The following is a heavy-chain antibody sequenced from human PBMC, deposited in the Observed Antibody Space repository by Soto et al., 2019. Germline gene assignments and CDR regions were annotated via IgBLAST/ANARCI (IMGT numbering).Heavy chain of an antibody. J-gene: IGHJ3*02. D-gene: IGHD2-15*01. CDR3: ARVGFSCCRFYPLSWAFDI. CDR1: GYTFTGYY. Sequence: VASVKVSCKASGYTFTGYYMHWVRQAPGRGLEWMGWINPNSGGTNYAQKFQGWVTMTRDTSISTAYMELSRLRSDDTAVYYCARVGFSCCRFYPLSWAFDIRGQTTIVTVSS. CDR2: INPNSGGT. V-gene: IGHV1-2*04.